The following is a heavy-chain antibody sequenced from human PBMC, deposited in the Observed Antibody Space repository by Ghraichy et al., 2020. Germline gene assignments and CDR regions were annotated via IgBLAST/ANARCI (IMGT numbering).Heavy chain of an antibody. D-gene: IGHD1-26*01. CDR3: ARDQATEQDTWFDP. V-gene: IGHV3-30-3*01. Sequence: GSLRLSCAASGFTFSSYAMHWVRQAPGKGLEWVAVISYDGSNKYYADSVKGRFTISRDNSKNTLYLQMNSLRAEDGAVYYCARDQATEQDTWFDPWGQGTLVTVSS. J-gene: IGHJ5*02. CDR1: GFTFSSYA. CDR2: ISYDGSNK.